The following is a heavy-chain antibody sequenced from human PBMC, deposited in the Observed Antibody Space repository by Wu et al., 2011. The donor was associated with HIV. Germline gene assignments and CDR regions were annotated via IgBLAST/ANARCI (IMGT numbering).Heavy chain of an antibody. J-gene: IGHJ6*03. CDR1: GYTFSYYG. CDR2: ISGHSGET. Sequence: QVQLVQSETEVKKPGASVTVSCKTSGYTFSYYGITWVRQGPGRGLEWLGWISGHSGETNYAQDLQGRVTMTTDTSTNTAYIHLRNLTSDDTAVYFCARDTVKADYYSTWTPGAKGTSVTVSS. CDR3: ARDTVKADYYSTWTP. V-gene: IGHV1-18*01. D-gene: IGHD4-17*01.